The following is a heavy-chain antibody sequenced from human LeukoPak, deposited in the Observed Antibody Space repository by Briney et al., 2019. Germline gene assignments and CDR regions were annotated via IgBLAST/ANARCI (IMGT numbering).Heavy chain of an antibody. Sequence: GRSLRLSCASSGFTFNKAWISWVRQAPGKGRDRLERIKSKIDGGTTDFAAPVNGRSTISRDDSKDTLYLQMNSLKTENTAVYYCTTDRAIAVRPVFDSWGQGTLVTVSS. V-gene: IGHV3-15*01. J-gene: IGHJ4*01. D-gene: IGHD6-6*01. CDR2: IKSKIDGGTT. CDR3: TTDRAIAVRPVFDS. CDR1: GFTFNKAW.